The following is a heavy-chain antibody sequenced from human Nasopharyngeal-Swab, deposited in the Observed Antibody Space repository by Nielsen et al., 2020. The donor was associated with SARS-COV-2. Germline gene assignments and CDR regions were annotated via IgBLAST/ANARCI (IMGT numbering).Heavy chain of an antibody. J-gene: IGHJ3*02. Sequence: GGSLRLSCAASGFTFSSYEMNWVRQAPGKGLEWVSYISSSGSTIYYADAVKGRFTISRDNAQNSLYLQMNSLRAEDTAVYYCARDAYPGYIWGQGTMVTVSS. CDR2: ISSSGSTI. CDR1: GFTFSSYE. CDR3: ARDAYPGYI. V-gene: IGHV3-48*03. D-gene: IGHD2-2*01.